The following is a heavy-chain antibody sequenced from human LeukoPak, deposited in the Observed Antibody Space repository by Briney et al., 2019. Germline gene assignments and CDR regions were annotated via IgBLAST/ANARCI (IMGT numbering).Heavy chain of an antibody. Sequence: PGGSLRLSCAASGFTFSSYAMSWVRQAPGKGLEWVSSISSGSGYIYYADSVKGRFTISRDNAKNSLYLQMNSLRAEDTAVYYCASLKYSYGQPDSWGQGTLVTVSS. V-gene: IGHV3-21*01. CDR1: GFTFSSYA. J-gene: IGHJ4*02. D-gene: IGHD5-18*01. CDR2: ISSGSGYI. CDR3: ASLKYSYGQPDS.